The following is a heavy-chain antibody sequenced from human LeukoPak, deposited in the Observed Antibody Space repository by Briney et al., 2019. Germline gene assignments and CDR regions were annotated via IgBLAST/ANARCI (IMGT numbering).Heavy chain of an antibody. CDR3: ARGMAYNYGPSDY. CDR2: IRYDGSYK. CDR1: GFTFSSSG. Sequence: GGSLRLSCAASGFTFSSSGMHWVRQAPGKGLEWVTLIRYDGSYKYYTDYVKGRCTISRDNAKNTLSLQMNSLKPEDTAVYYCARGMAYNYGPSDYWGQGTLVTVSS. V-gene: IGHV3-30*02. J-gene: IGHJ4*02. D-gene: IGHD5-18*01.